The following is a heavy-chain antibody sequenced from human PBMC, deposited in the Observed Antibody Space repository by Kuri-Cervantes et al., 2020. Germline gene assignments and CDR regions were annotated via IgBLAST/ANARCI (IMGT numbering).Heavy chain of an antibody. J-gene: IGHJ5*02. V-gene: IGHV4-39*01. CDR2: IYYSGST. CDR3: ARRHRGYDFWSGSNWFDP. D-gene: IGHD3-3*01. CDR1: GGSISSGGYY. Sequence: SETLSLTCTVSGGSISSGGYYWSWIRQHPGKGLEWIGSIYYSGSTYYNPSLKSRVTISVDTSKNQFSLKLSSVTAADTAVYYCARRHRGYDFWSGSNWFDPWGQGTLVTVSS.